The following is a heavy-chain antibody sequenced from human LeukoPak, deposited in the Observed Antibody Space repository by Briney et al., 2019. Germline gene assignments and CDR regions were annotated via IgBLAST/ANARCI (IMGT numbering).Heavy chain of an antibody. V-gene: IGHV3-73*01. Sequence: PGGSLRLSCTASGFTFSGSFIHWVRQASGEGLEWVGRIRSKADSYATGYAASVRGRFTISRDDSKNTAYLQMNSPKTEDTAVYYCTRQAMGTGTTDYWGPGTLVTVPS. CDR2: IRSKADSYAT. J-gene: IGHJ4*02. CDR3: TRQAMGTGTTDY. CDR1: GFTFSGSF. D-gene: IGHD1-7*01.